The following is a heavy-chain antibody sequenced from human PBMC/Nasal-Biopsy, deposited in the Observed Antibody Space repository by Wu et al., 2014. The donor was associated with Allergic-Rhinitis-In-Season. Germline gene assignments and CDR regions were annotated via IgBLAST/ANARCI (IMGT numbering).Heavy chain of an antibody. J-gene: IGHJ4*02. CDR2: VSSAGNT. CDR1: GDSVSSSDYY. CDR3: ARGRRKGLQYQVRSCVFDV. Sequence: TLSLTCSVSGDSVSSSDYYWGWIRQRPGKGLEWIGSVSSAGNTYYNPSLKSRLTISVDRSRNQFSLKLNSVTAADTAIYYCARGRRKGLQYQVRSCVFDVWGQGTLVTVSS. V-gene: IGHV4-39*07. D-gene: IGHD2-15*01.